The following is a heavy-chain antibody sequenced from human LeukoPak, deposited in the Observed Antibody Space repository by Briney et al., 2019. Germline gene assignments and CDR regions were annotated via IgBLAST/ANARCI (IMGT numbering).Heavy chain of an antibody. D-gene: IGHD3-22*01. CDR2: IYYSGNT. J-gene: IGHJ5*02. Sequence: PSETLSLTCTVSGVSISSSNSYWGWIRQPPGKGLEWIGSIYYSGNTYYNASLKSQVSISIDTSKNQFSLKLTSVTAADTAVYYCARDADSSGYYLTDWFDPWGQGTLVTVSS. V-gene: IGHV4-39*02. CDR1: GVSISSSNSY. CDR3: ARDADSSGYYLTDWFDP.